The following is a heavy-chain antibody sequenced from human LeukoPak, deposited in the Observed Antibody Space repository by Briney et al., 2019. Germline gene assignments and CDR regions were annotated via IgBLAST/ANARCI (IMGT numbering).Heavy chain of an antibody. CDR3: ARGRLGYSSSSDFDY. CDR2: IIPIFGTA. V-gene: IGHV1-69*05. CDR1: GGTFSSYA. D-gene: IGHD6-6*01. J-gene: IGHJ4*02. Sequence: SVKVSCKASGGTFSSYAISWVRQAPGQGLEWMGGIIPIFGTANYAQKFQGRVTITTDESTSTAYMELSSLRSEDTAVYYCARGRLGYSSSSDFDYWGQGTLVTVSS.